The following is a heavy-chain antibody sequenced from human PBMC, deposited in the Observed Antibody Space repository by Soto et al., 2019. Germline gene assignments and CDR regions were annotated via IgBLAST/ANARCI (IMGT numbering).Heavy chain of an antibody. J-gene: IGHJ4*02. CDR1: GYTFTSYD. Sequence: ASVKVSCKASGYTFTSYDIHWVRQATGQGLEWMGWMNPNSGDTGYAQKFQGRVTMTRNTSIRTAYMELSSLRSEDTAVYYCARGNMIVATDYWGQGTLVTVSS. CDR3: ARGNMIVATDY. D-gene: IGHD3-22*01. CDR2: MNPNSGDT. V-gene: IGHV1-8*01.